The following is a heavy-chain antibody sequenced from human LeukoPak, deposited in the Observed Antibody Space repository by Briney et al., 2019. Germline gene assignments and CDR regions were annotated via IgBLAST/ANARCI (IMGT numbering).Heavy chain of an antibody. V-gene: IGHV3-7*01. CDR1: GFTFSNAW. CDR2: IKQDESEK. J-gene: IGHJ4*02. CDR3: ARDHRGVFDY. Sequence: GGSLRLSCAASGFTFSNAWMSWVRQAPGKGLEWVANIKQDESEKYYVDSVKGRFTISRDNAQNSVYLQMNSLRAEDTAVYFCARDHRGVFDYWGQGTLVTVSS.